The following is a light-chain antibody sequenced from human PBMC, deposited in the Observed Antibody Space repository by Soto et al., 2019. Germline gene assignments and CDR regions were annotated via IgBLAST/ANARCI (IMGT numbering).Light chain of an antibody. J-gene: IGKJ1*01. CDR2: KAS. CDR1: QSISNW. V-gene: IGKV1-5*03. Sequence: DMQMTQSPSTLSASVGDRVTITCRASQSISNWLAWYQQKPGKAPNLLIYKASSLESGVPSRLSGSGSGIYFTLTISSLQPDDFGTYYCQQYNSYPWTFGQGTRVEIE. CDR3: QQYNSYPWT.